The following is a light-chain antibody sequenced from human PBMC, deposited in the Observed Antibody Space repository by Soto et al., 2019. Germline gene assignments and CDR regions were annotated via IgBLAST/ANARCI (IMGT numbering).Light chain of an antibody. V-gene: IGLV2-8*01. CDR1: SSDVGGYNY. Sequence: QSALTQPPSASGSPGQSVTISCTGTSSDVGGYNYVSWYQQHPGKAPKLMIYEVSKRPSGVPDRFSGSKSGNTASLTVSGLQVEDAADYYCSSYAGSNAVVFGGGTKLTVL. CDR3: SSYAGSNAVV. J-gene: IGLJ2*01. CDR2: EVS.